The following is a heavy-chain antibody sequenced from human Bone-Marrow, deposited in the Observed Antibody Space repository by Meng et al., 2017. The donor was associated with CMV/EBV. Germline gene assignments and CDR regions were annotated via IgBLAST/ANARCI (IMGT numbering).Heavy chain of an antibody. Sequence: SVKVSCKASGYTFTSYDINWVRQATGQGLEWMGGIIPILGIANYAQKFQGRVTITADKSTSTAYMELSSLRSEDTAVYYCARDSLSVRFLEWWSDAFDIWGQGTMVTVPS. J-gene: IGHJ3*02. D-gene: IGHD3-3*01. CDR1: GYTFTSYD. V-gene: IGHV1-69*10. CDR3: ARDSLSVRFLEWWSDAFDI. CDR2: IIPILGIA.